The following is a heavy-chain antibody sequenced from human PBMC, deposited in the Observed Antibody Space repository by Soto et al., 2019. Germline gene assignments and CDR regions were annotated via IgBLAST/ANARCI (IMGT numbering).Heavy chain of an antibody. D-gene: IGHD2-2*01. CDR3: ARELRYCSSTSCPLPYYMDV. Sequence: GGSLRLSCAASGFTFSSYAMSWVRQAPGKGLEWVSAISGSGGSTYYADSVKGRFTISRDNSKNTLYLQMNSLRAEDTAVYYCARELRYCSSTSCPLPYYMDVWGKGTTVTVSS. CDR2: ISGSGGST. V-gene: IGHV3-23*01. J-gene: IGHJ6*03. CDR1: GFTFSSYA.